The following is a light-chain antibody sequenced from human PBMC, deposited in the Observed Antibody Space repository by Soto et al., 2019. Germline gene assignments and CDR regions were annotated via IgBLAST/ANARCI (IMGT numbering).Light chain of an antibody. Sequence: QSVLTQPPSASGTPGQRVTISCSGSSSNIGSNYVYWYQQLPGTAPKLLIYRNNQRPSGVPARFSGSKSGTSASLAISGLRSEDEDDYYCAAWDDSLSAHWVFGGGTKLTVL. V-gene: IGLV1-47*01. CDR1: SSNIGSNY. CDR2: RNN. CDR3: AAWDDSLSAHWV. J-gene: IGLJ3*02.